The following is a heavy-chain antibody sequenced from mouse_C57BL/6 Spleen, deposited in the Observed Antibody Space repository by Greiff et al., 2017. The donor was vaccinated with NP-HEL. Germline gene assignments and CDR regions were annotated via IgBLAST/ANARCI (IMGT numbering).Heavy chain of an antibody. J-gene: IGHJ4*01. D-gene: IGHD2-1*01. CDR2: IDPENGDT. CDR3: TLLWSYYYAMDY. CDR1: GFNIKDDY. V-gene: IGHV14-4*01. Sequence: EVKLVESGAELVRPGASVKLSCTASGFNIKDDYMHWVKQRPEQGLEWIGWIDPENGDTEYASKFQGKATITADTSSNTAYLQLSSLTSEDTAVYYCTLLWSYYYAMDYWGQGTSVTVSS.